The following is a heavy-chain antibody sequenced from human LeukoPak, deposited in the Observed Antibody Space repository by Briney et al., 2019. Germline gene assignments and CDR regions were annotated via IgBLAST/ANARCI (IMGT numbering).Heavy chain of an antibody. J-gene: IGHJ6*03. Sequence: KPSETLSLTCAVSDYSISNAYYWGWIRQPAGKGLEWIGRIYTSGSTNYNPSLKSRVTISVDTSKNQFSLKLSSVTAADTAVYYCARDGGPYYYYYMDVWGKGTTVTVSS. CDR3: ARDGGPYYYYYMDV. V-gene: IGHV4-38-2*02. D-gene: IGHD3-16*01. CDR2: IYTSGST. CDR1: DYSISNAYY.